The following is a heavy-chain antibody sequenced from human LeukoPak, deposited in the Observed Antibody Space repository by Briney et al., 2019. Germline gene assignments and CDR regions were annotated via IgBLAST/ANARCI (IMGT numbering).Heavy chain of an antibody. CDR3: ARGVGVWCNGGSCNWFDP. J-gene: IGHJ5*02. CDR2: INHSGST. Sequence: SETLSLTCAVYGGSFSGYYWSWIRQPPGKGLEWIGEINHSGSTNYNPSLKSRVTISVDTSKNQFSLKLSSVTAADTAVYYCARGVGVWCNGGSCNWFDPWGQGTLVTVSS. D-gene: IGHD2-15*01. CDR1: GGSFSGYY. V-gene: IGHV4-34*01.